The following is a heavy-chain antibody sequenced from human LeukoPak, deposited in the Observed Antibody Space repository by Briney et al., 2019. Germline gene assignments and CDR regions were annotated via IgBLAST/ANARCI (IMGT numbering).Heavy chain of an antibody. D-gene: IGHD3-10*01. V-gene: IGHV3-7*01. Sequence: GGSLRLSCVASGFSFSNYWMSWVRQAPGKGLEWVANIKEDGSEKHYVDSVKGRFTISRDNAKNSLYLQMNSLRAEDTAVYYCARTIRGYWGQGTLVTVSS. J-gene: IGHJ4*02. CDR3: ARTIRGY. CDR1: GFSFSNYW. CDR2: IKEDGSEK.